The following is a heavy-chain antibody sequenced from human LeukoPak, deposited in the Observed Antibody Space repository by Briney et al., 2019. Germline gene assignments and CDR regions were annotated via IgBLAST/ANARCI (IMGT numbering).Heavy chain of an antibody. CDR2: INHSGST. Sequence: PSETLSLTCAVYGGSFSGYYWSWIRQPPGKGLEWIGEINHSGSTNYNPSLKSRVTMSVDTSKNQFSLKLSSVTAADTAVYYCARDLGYSSSGSDVWGQGTTVTVSS. CDR3: ARDLGYSSSGSDV. J-gene: IGHJ6*02. CDR1: GGSFSGYY. V-gene: IGHV4-34*01. D-gene: IGHD6-6*01.